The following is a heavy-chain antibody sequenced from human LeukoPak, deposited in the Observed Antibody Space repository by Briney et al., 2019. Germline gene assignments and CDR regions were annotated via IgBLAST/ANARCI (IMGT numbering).Heavy chain of an antibody. V-gene: IGHV1-8*01. CDR3: ARDYESGTNEYFQH. CDR1: GYTFTSYD. J-gene: IGHJ1*01. CDR2: MNPNSGNT. D-gene: IGHD3-16*01. Sequence: ASVKVSCKASGYTFTSYDINWVRQATGQGLEWMGWMNPNSGNTGYAQKFQGRVTMTRNTSISTAYMELSSLRSEDTAVYYCARDYESGTNEYFQHWGQGTLVTVSS.